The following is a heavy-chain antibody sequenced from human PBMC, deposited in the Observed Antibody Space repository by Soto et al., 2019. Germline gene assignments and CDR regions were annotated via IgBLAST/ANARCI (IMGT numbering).Heavy chain of an antibody. J-gene: IGHJ4*02. D-gene: IGHD1-7*01. CDR3: ARSELRRITPIDY. V-gene: IGHV1-2*04. Sequence: ASVKVSCKASGYTFTGYYMHWVRQAPGQGLEWMGWINPNSGGTNYAQKFQGWVTMTRDTSISTAYMELGRLRSDDTAVYYCARSELRRITPIDYWGQGTLATVSS. CDR2: INPNSGGT. CDR1: GYTFTGYY.